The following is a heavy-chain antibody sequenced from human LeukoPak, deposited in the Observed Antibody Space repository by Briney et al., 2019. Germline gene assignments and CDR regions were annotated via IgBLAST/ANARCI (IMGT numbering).Heavy chain of an antibody. Sequence: GGSLRLSCAASGFTVSSNYMSWVRQAPGKGLEWVSVIYSGGSTYYADSVKGRFTISRDNSKNTLYLQMNSLRAEDTAVYYCASEHPLSPPGIYGSGSYYNYNWFDPWGQGTLVTVSS. CDR1: GFTVSSNY. D-gene: IGHD3-10*01. CDR2: IYSGGST. V-gene: IGHV3-53*01. J-gene: IGHJ5*02. CDR3: ASEHPLSPPGIYGSGSYYNYNWFDP.